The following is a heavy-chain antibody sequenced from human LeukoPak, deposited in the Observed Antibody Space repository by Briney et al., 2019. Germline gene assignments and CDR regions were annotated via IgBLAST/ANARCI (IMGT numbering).Heavy chain of an antibody. J-gene: IGHJ3*02. CDR2: ISSSSYI. CDR3: VRSTGGDWYTFDT. D-gene: IGHD2-21*02. Sequence: GGSLTLSCAASGFTFSSYNMNWVRQAPGKGLEWVSSISSSSYIYYADSVKGRFTISRDNARNSLYLQMNSLRAEDTSVYFCVRSTGGDWYTFDTWGQGTMVTVSS. V-gene: IGHV3-21*01. CDR1: GFTFSSYN.